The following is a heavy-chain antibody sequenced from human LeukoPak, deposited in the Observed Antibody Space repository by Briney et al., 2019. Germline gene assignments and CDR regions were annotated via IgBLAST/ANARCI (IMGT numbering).Heavy chain of an antibody. D-gene: IGHD3-16*02. J-gene: IGHJ4*02. CDR1: GFTFSSYG. CDR3: ARAIGIMITFGGVIV. CDR2: IRYDGSNK. Sequence: GGSLRLSCAASGFTFSSYGMHWVRQAPGKGLEWVAFIRYDGSNKYYADSVQGRFTISRDNAKNSLFLLVNSLRAEDTAVYYCARAIGIMITFGGVIVWGQGTLVTVSS. V-gene: IGHV3-30*02.